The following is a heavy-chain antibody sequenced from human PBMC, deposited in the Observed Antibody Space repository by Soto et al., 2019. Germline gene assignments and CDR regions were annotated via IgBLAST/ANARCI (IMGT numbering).Heavy chain of an antibody. J-gene: IGHJ4*02. D-gene: IGHD3-3*01. CDR1: GGSFSGYY. CDR2: INHSGST. Sequence: LSLTCAVYGGSFSGYYWSWIRQPPGKGLEWIGEINHSGSTNYNPSLKSRVTISVDTSKNQFSLKLSSVTAADTAVYYCARGARSITIFGVVITPTPEFDYWGQGTLVTVSS. V-gene: IGHV4-34*01. CDR3: ARGARSITIFGVVITPTPEFDY.